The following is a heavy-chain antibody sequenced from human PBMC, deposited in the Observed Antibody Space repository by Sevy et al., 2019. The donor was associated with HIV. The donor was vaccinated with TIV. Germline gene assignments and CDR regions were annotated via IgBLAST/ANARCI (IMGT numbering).Heavy chain of an antibody. CDR3: AKDLHYYGSGRNFDY. D-gene: IGHD3-10*01. J-gene: IGHJ4*02. CDR1: GFTFSSFA. V-gene: IGHV3-30*18. CDR2: ISYDGSNK. Sequence: GGSLRLSSAASGFTFSSFAMHWVRQAPGKGLEWVAVISYDGSNKFYADSVKGRFTISRDNSKSTLYLQMNSLRVEDMALYYCAKDLHYYGSGRNFDYWGQGTVVTVSS.